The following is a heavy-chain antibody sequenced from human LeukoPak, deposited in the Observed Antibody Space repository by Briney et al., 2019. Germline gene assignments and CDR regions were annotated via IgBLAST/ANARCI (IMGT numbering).Heavy chain of an antibody. D-gene: IGHD4-17*01. CDR2: MNPNSGNT. J-gene: IGHJ5*02. CDR3: AREEFMTTVTTGFDP. V-gene: IGHV1-8*02. Sequence: ASVKVSCKASGYTFTSYDINWVRQATGQGLEWMGWMNPNSGNTGYAQKFQGRVTMTRNTSISTAYMELSSLRSEGTAVYYCAREEFMTTVTTGFDPWGQGTLVTVSS. CDR1: GYTFTSYD.